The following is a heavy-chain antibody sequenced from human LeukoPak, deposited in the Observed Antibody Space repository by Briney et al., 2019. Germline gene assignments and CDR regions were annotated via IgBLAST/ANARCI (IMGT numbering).Heavy chain of an antibody. D-gene: IGHD7-27*01. CDR3: ARLDHGDYFDY. J-gene: IGHJ4*02. V-gene: IGHV4-59*01. Sequence: PSETLSLTCTVSGGSISTYYWTWIRQPPGKGLEWIGYIYYSGSTNYNPSLKSRVTISVDTSKNQFSLKLTSLTAADTAVYYCARLDHGDYFDYWGQGTLVTVSS. CDR1: GGSISTYY. CDR2: IYYSGST.